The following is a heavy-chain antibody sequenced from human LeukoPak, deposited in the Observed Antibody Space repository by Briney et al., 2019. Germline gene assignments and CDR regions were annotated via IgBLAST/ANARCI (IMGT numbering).Heavy chain of an antibody. CDR1: GHTSTTYA. CDR2: TNAGNGNI. D-gene: IGHD6-6*01. Sequence: GASVKVSCKASGHTSTTYAIHWVRQAPGQGLEWMGWTNAGNGNIKYSQKFQGRVTITGDTSASTAYMELRSLRSDDTAVYYCARCSSSSGYYYGMDVWGQGTTVTVSS. CDR3: ARCSSSSGYYYGMDV. J-gene: IGHJ6*02. V-gene: IGHV1-3*01.